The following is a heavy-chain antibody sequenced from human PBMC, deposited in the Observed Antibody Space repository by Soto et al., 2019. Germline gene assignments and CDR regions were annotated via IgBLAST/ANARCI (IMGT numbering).Heavy chain of an antibody. CDR2: ISYDGSNK. CDR1: GFTFSSYG. CDR3: AKDAHDILTGYFQH. J-gene: IGHJ1*01. Sequence: QVQLVESGGGVVQPGRSLRLSCAASGFTFSSYGMHWVRQAPGKGLEWVAVISYDGSNKYYADSVKGRFTISRDNSKNTLYLQMNSLRPEDTAVYYCAKDAHDILTGYFQHWGQGTLVSVSS. V-gene: IGHV3-30*18. D-gene: IGHD3-9*01.